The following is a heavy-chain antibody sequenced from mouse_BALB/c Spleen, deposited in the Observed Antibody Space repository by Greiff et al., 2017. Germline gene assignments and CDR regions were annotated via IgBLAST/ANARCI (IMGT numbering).Heavy chain of an antibody. D-gene: IGHD1-1*01. CDR3: ARALLRRAMDY. CDR1: GYTFTSYT. CDR2: INPSSGYT. J-gene: IGHJ4*01. Sequence: QVQLQQSAAELARPGASVKLSCKASGYTFTSYTMHWVKQRPGQGLEWIGYINPSSGYTEYNQKFKDKTTLTADKSSSTAYMQLSSLTSEDSAVYYCARALLRRAMDYWGQGTSVTVSS. V-gene: IGHV1-4*02.